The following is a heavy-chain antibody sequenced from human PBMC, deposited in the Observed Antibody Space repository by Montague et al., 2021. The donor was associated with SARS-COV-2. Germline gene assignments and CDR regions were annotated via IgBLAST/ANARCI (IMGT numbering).Heavy chain of an antibody. CDR3: ARLGDGVVPSPILGVGPYYSYDYMDV. V-gene: IGHV4-34*01. J-gene: IGHJ6*03. D-gene: IGHD3-10*01. CDR1: GGSFSTYS. CDR2: IHHGGST. Sequence: ETLSLTCAVHGGSFSTYSWNWIRQPPGKGLEWIGEIHHGGSTNYNPSLKSRVTISADTSKNQFSLKLTSVAAADTAVYYCARLGDGVVPSPILGVGPYYSYDYMDVWGKGTTVTVSS.